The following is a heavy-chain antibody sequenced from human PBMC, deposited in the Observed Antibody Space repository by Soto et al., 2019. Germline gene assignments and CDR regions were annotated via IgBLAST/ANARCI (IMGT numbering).Heavy chain of an antibody. CDR3: ARDRRGYSYGYGWFDP. D-gene: IGHD5-18*01. V-gene: IGHV1-69*08. Sequence: QVQLVQSGAEVKKPGSSVKVSCKASGGTFSSYTISWVRQAPGQGLEWMGRIIPILGIANYAQKFQGRVTITADKSTSTADMELSSLRSEDTAVYYCARDRRGYSYGYGWFDPWGQGTLVTVSS. CDR1: GGTFSSYT. CDR2: IIPILGIA. J-gene: IGHJ5*02.